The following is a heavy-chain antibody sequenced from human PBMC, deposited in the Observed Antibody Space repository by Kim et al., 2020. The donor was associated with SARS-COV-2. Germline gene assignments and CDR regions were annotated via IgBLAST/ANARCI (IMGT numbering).Heavy chain of an antibody. V-gene: IGHV3-23*01. CDR3: AKSIVATTRGPYYFDY. Sequence: VKGRFTISRDNTKNTLYLQMNSLRAEDTAVYYCAKSIVATTRGPYYFDYWGQGTLVTVSS. D-gene: IGHD5-12*01. J-gene: IGHJ4*02.